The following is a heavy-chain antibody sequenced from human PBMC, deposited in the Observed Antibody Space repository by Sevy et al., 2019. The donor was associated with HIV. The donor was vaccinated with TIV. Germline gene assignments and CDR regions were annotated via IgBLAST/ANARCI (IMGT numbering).Heavy chain of an antibody. CDR3: ARDKPQGVVVLPGAMWWGVDY. V-gene: IGHV1-18*01. CDR1: GYTFRSYG. J-gene: IGHJ4*02. Sequence: GASVKVSCRASGYTFRSYGISWVRQAPGQGLEWMGWISPYTGDTDFAQKVQGRVSMTSDTSTSTAYMELRSLRSDDTAVYYCARDKPQGVVVLPGAMWWGVDYWGQGTLVTVSS. CDR2: ISPYTGDT. D-gene: IGHD2-2*01.